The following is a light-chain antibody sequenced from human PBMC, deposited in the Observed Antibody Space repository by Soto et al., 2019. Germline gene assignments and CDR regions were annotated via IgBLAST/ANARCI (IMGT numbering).Light chain of an antibody. V-gene: IGLV2-23*03. CDR2: EGS. Sequence: QSVLTQPASVSGSPGQSITISCTGTSSDVGSYNLVSWYQQHPGKAPKLMIYEGSKRPSGVSNRFSGSKSGNTASLTISGLQAEDEADYYCCSYAGSSTFTSYVFGTGTKLTVL. CDR1: SSDVGSYNL. CDR3: CSYAGSSTFTSYV. J-gene: IGLJ1*01.